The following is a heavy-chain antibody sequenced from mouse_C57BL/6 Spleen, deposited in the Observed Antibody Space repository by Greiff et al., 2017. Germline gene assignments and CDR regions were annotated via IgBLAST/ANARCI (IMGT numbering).Heavy chain of an antibody. CDR3: ARDYYGSSYGYFDV. CDR2: ISGGGGNT. CDR1: GFTFSSYT. V-gene: IGHV5-9*01. J-gene: IGHJ1*03. Sequence: EVQVVESGGGLVKPGGSLKLSCAASGFTFSSYTMSWVRQTPEKRLEWVATISGGGGNTYYPDSVKGRFTISRDNAKNTLYLQMSSLRSEDTALYYCARDYYGSSYGYFDVWGTGTTVTVSS. D-gene: IGHD1-1*01.